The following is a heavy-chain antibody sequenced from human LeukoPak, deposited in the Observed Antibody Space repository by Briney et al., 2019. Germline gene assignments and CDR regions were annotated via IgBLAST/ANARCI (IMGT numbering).Heavy chain of an antibody. CDR1: GFTVSSNY. V-gene: IGHV3-66*01. D-gene: IGHD3-3*01. CDR2: IYSGGST. CDR3: AKVPVFSLTISEVVTDDAFDI. J-gene: IGHJ3*02. Sequence: GGSLRLSCAASGFTVSSNYMSWVRQAPGKGLEWVSVIYSGGSTYYADSVKGRFTISRDNAKNSLYLQMNSLRAEDTAVYYCAKVPVFSLTISEVVTDDAFDIWGQGTIVTVSS.